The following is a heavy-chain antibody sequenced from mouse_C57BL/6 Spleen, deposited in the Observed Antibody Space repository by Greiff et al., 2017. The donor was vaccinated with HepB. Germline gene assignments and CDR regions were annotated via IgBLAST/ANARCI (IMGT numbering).Heavy chain of an antibody. V-gene: IGHV1-15*01. J-gene: IGHJ1*03. CDR3: TRWHLPSGSSLYWYFDV. Sequence: VQLQQSGAELVRPGASVTLSCKASGYTFTDYEMHWVKQTPVHGLEWIGAIDPETGGTAYNQKFKGKAILTADKSSSTAYMELRRLTSEDSAVYYGTRWHLPSGSSLYWYFDVWGTGTTVTVSA. CDR2: IDPETGGT. CDR1: GYTFTDYE. D-gene: IGHD1-1*01.